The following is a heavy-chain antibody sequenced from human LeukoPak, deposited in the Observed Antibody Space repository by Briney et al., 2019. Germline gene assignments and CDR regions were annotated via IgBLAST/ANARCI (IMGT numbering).Heavy chain of an antibody. Sequence: SETLSLTCVVYGGSFSGYYWSWIRQPPGKGLEWIGEINHSGSTNYNPSLKSRVTISVGTSKNQFSLKLSSVTAADTAVYYCARGRGIAAAGKPTGYFQHWGQGTLVTVSS. CDR1: GGSFSGYY. D-gene: IGHD6-13*01. CDR3: ARGRGIAAAGKPTGYFQH. CDR2: INHSGST. J-gene: IGHJ1*01. V-gene: IGHV4-34*01.